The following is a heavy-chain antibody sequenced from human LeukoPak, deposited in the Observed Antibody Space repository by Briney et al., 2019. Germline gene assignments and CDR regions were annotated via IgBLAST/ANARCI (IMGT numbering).Heavy chain of an antibody. CDR1: GYTFTSYD. J-gene: IGHJ4*02. D-gene: IGHD1-1*01. Sequence: ASVKVSCKASGYTFTSYDINWVRQATGQGLEWMGWMNPNSGNTGYAQKFQGRVTMTRDTSISTAYMELSRLRSDDTAVYYCARIYELEGEEPFDYWGQGTLVTVSS. CDR2: MNPNSGNT. V-gene: IGHV1-8*02. CDR3: ARIYELEGEEPFDY.